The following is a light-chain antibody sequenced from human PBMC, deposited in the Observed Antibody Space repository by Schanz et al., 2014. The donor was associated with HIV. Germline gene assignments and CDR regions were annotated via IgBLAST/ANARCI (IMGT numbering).Light chain of an antibody. J-gene: IGLJ3*02. Sequence: QSALTQPRSVSGSPGRSVTISCTGTSSDVGHYNYVSWYQQHPGKAPKLMIYEVSKRPSGVPDRFSGSKSGNTASLTVSGLQSEDEAFYYCGSFTTSSTWVFGGGTKLTVL. CDR1: SSDVGHYNY. V-gene: IGLV2-11*01. CDR2: EVS. CDR3: GSFTTSSTWV.